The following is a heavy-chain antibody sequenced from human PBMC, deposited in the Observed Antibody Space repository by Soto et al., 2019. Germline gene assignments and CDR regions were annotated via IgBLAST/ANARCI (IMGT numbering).Heavy chain of an antibody. CDR3: ARDPQKVGTTRLYFGL. CDR2: IYSSGST. V-gene: IGHV4-4*07. CDR1: CDSISSYY. D-gene: IGHD1-26*01. Sequence: SETLSLTCTVSCDSISSYYWSWIRQPAGKGLEWIGRIYSSGSTNYNPSLKSRVSMSVDTSKNQFSLKLSSVTAADTAVYYCARDPQKVGTTRLYFGLWGRGTLVTVSS. J-gene: IGHJ2*01.